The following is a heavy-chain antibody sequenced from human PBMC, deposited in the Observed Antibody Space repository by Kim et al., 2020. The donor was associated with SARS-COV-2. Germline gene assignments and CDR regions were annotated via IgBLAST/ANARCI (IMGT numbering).Heavy chain of an antibody. V-gene: IGHV1-46*01. D-gene: IGHD2-15*01. CDR3: ARAVGMREDY. CDR2: ST. J-gene: IGHJ4*02. Sequence: STIYAKKFPGRVTMTRDTSTSTVYMELSSLRSEDTAVYYCARAVGMREDYWGQGTLVTVSS.